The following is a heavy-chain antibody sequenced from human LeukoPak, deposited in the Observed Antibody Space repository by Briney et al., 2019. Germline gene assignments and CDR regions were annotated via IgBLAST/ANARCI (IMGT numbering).Heavy chain of an antibody. D-gene: IGHD3-3*01. V-gene: IGHV1-69*05. J-gene: IGHJ6*03. Sequence: ASVKVSCKASGGTFSNDAISWVRQAPGQGLEWMGGIIPIFGTPNYAQKFQDRVTITTDESTTTAYMELSRLRSEDTAVYYCARSRMIYDVDYYYYLDVWGKGTTVVVS. CDR3: ARSRMIYDVDYYYYLDV. CDR1: GGTFSNDA. CDR2: IIPIFGTP.